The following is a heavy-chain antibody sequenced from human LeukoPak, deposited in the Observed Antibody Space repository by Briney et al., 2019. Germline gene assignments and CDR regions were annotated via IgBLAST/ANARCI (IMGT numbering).Heavy chain of an antibody. CDR1: GYTFTSYG. Sequence: ASVKVSCKASGYTFTSYGISWVRQAPGQGLEWMGWISAYNGNTNYAQKFQGRVTITADESTSTAYMELSSLRSEDTAVYYCASSLYNYGPGSYYWFDPWGQGTLVTVSS. D-gene: IGHD3-10*01. CDR2: ISAYNGNT. CDR3: ASSLYNYGPGSYYWFDP. V-gene: IGHV1-18*01. J-gene: IGHJ5*02.